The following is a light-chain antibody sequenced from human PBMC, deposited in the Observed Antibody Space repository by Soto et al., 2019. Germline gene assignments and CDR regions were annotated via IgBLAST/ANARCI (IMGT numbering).Light chain of an antibody. CDR1: QSISTW. Sequence: DIQMTQSPSTLSASVGDRVTITYRASQSISTWLAWYQQKPGKAPKLLIYDASSLQSGVPSRFSGSGSGTEFALTISSLQPDDFATYYCQQYETFSGPFGPGTKVDIK. CDR3: QQYETFSGP. V-gene: IGKV1-5*01. CDR2: DAS. J-gene: IGKJ1*01.